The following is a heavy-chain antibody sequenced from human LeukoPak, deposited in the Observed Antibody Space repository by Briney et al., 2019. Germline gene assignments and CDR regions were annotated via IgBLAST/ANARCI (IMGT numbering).Heavy chain of an antibody. CDR1: GFTFSSYA. V-gene: IGHV3-23*01. Sequence: GGSLRLSCAASGFTFSSYAMSWVRQAPGKGLEWVSAISGSGGSTYYADSVKGRFTISRDNSKNTLYLQMNSLRAEDTAVYYCAKVMGYCSSTSCYVGYNWFDPWGQGTLVTVSS. CDR3: AKVMGYCSSTSCYVGYNWFDP. J-gene: IGHJ5*02. CDR2: ISGSGGST. D-gene: IGHD2-2*01.